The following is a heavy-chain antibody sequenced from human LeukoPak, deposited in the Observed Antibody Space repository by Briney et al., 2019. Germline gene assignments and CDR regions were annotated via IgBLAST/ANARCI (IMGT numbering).Heavy chain of an antibody. D-gene: IGHD2-15*01. CDR3: ARRMGRGFHY. Sequence: ASVKVSCKASGGPFSNYGINWVRQAPGQGLEWMGFINPNNGDSDSAQKFQDRVTMTWDTPITTAYMELTRLTSDDTAVYYCARRMGRGFHYWGQGTLVTVSS. CDR2: INPNNGDS. CDR1: GGPFSNYG. V-gene: IGHV1-2*02. J-gene: IGHJ4*02.